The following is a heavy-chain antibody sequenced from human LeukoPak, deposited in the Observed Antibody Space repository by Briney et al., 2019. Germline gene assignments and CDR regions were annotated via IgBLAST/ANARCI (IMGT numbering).Heavy chain of an antibody. V-gene: IGHV3-7*01. CDR2: INQVGTET. CDR3: TQLLLRGPTA. CDR1: GFTLSNYY. Sequence: GGSLRLSCAVSGFTLSNYYMSWVRQAPGRGLEWVANINQVGTETFYVDSVKGRFTVSRDNARNSLYLQMSSLRAEDTAVYYCTQLLLRGPTAWGQGTLVTVSS. J-gene: IGHJ4*02. D-gene: IGHD2-15*01.